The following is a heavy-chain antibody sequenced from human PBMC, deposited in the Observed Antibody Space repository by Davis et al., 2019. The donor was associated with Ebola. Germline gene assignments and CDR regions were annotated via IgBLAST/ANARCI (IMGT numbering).Heavy chain of an antibody. CDR1: GFTFSSYA. CDR2: ISGSGGST. Sequence: GESLKISCAASGFTFSSYAMSWVRQAPGKGLEWVSAISGSGGSTYYADSVKGRFTISRDNSKNTLYLQMNSLRAEDTAVYYCTTWGLWFGLFDYWGQGTLVTVSS. J-gene: IGHJ4*02. CDR3: TTWGLWFGLFDY. V-gene: IGHV3-23*01. D-gene: IGHD3-10*01.